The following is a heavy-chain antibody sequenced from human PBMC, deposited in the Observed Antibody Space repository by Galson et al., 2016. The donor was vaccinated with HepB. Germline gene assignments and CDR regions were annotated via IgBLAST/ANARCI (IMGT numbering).Heavy chain of an antibody. CDR2: LNPNNDRA. J-gene: IGHJ4*02. Sequence: SCKASGYTFINYDINWVRQAPGQGLEWMGWLNPNNDRAGYAQKFQGRVSMSKDTSINTAYMELSSLKSDDTAVYYCARRRADYLDYCGQGALVTVSS. CDR1: GYTFINYD. V-gene: IGHV1-8*01. CDR3: ARRRADYLDY.